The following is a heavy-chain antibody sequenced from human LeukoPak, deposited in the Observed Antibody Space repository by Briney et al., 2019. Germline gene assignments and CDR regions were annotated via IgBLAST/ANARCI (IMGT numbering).Heavy chain of an antibody. D-gene: IGHD3-16*01. V-gene: IGHV3-53*01. CDR3: ARDHRIGGS. CDR1: GFTISSNY. CDR2: IYSDGST. J-gene: IGHJ4*02. Sequence: GGSLGLSCAASGFTISSNYMTWVRQAPGRGLQWVSVIYSDGSTFYADSVKGRFTISRDSSKNTLYLQMNSLRAEDTAVYYCARDHRIGGSWGQGTLLPVSS.